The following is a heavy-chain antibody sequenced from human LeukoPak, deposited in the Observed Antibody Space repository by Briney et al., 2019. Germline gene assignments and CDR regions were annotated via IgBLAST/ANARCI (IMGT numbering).Heavy chain of an antibody. CDR3: ATSRDGYSHYFDY. J-gene: IGHJ4*02. CDR2: IYYSGST. CDR1: GGSISSYY. D-gene: IGHD5-18*01. V-gene: IGHV4-59*08. Sequence: SETLSLTCTVSGGSISSYYWSWIRQPPGKGLEWIGYIYYSGSTNYNPSLKSRVTISVDTSKNQFSLKLSSVTAADTAVYYCATSRDGYSHYFDYWGQGALVTVSS.